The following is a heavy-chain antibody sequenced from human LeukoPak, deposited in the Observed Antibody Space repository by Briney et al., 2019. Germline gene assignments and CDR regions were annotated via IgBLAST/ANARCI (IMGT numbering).Heavy chain of an antibody. CDR2: IYSGGST. V-gene: IGHV3-53*01. CDR3: AREGLRFGELLSS. D-gene: IGHD3-10*01. J-gene: IGHJ5*02. CDR1: GFTVSSNY. Sequence: PGGSLRLSCAASGFTVSSNYMSWVRQAPGKGLEWVSVIYSGGSTYYADSVKGRFTISRDNSKNTLYLQMNSLRAEDTAVYYCAREGLRFGELLSSWGQGTLVTVSS.